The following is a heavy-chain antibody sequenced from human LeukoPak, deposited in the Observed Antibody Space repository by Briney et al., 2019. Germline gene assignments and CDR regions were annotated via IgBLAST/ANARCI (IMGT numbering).Heavy chain of an antibody. CDR1: GGSISSYY. CDR2: IYYSGST. Sequence: PSETLSLTXTVSGGSISSYYWSWIRQPPGKGLEWIGYIYYSGSTNYNPSLKSRVTISVDTSKNQFSLKLSSVTAADTAVHYCARGLTLFDYWGQGTLVTVSS. V-gene: IGHV4-59*01. J-gene: IGHJ4*02. CDR3: ARGLTLFDY.